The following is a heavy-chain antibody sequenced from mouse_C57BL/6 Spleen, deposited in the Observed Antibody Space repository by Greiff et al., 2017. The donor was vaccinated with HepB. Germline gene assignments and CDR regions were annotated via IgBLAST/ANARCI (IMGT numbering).Heavy chain of an antibody. Sequence: EVQLQQSGPALVKPGASVKIPCKASGYTFTDYNMDWVKQSHGKSLEWIGDINPNNGGTIYNQKFKGKATLTVDKSSSTAYMELRSLTSEDTAVYYCARSVYYYGSSSLDYWGQGTTLTVSS. D-gene: IGHD1-1*01. CDR3: ARSVYYYGSSSLDY. CDR1: GYTFTDYN. CDR2: INPNNGGT. V-gene: IGHV1-18*01. J-gene: IGHJ2*01.